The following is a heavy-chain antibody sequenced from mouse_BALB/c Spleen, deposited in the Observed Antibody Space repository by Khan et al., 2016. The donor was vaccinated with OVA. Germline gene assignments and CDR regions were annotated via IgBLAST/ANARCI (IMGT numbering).Heavy chain of an antibody. CDR1: GYTFTSYW. CDR2: IDPSDSYT. CDR3: ARYGNYFAY. V-gene: IGHV1-69*02. D-gene: IGHD2-1*01. J-gene: IGHJ3*01. Sequence: QVQLQQSGAELVKPGASVKLSCKASGYTFTSYWMQWVKQRPGQGLEWIGEIDPSDSYTNYNQKFKGKATLTVDKSSSTAYMQLSSLTSEDSAVYYSARYGNYFAYWGRGTLVTVSA.